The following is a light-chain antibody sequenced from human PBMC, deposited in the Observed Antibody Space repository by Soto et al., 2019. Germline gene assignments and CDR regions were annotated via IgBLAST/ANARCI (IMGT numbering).Light chain of an antibody. CDR3: PSYDSSLSGTV. V-gene: IGLV1-40*01. Sequence: QSVLTQPPSVAGAPGQRVTISCTGSSSNIGAGYDVHWYQQLPGTAPKLLIYGNSNRPSGVPDRFSGSKSGTSASLAITGLQTEDEAEYYCPSYDSSLSGTVFGGGTKVTVL. CDR2: GNS. J-gene: IGLJ3*02. CDR1: SSNIGAGYD.